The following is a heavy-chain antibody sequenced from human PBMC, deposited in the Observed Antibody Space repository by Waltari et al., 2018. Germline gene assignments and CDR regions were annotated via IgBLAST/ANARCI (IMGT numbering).Heavy chain of an antibody. CDR3: ARGSAFTIFGVVIIRSKGIFDY. D-gene: IGHD3-3*01. Sequence: QVQLQQWGAGLLKPSETLSLTCAVYGGSFSGYYWSWIRQPPGKGLEWIGEINHSGSTNYNPSLKSRVTISVDTSKNQFSLKLSSVTAADTAVYYCARGSAFTIFGVVIIRSKGIFDYWGQGTLVTVSS. V-gene: IGHV4-34*01. J-gene: IGHJ4*02. CDR2: INHSGST. CDR1: GGSFSGYY.